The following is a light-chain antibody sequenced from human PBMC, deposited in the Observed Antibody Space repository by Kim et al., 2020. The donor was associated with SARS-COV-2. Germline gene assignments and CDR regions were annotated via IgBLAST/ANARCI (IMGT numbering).Light chain of an antibody. CDR1: QSISSW. CDR3: QQYNSYPMYT. Sequence: DIQMTQSPSTLSASVGDRVTITCRASQSISSWLAWYQQKPGKAPKLLIYDASSLESGVPSRFSGSGSGTGFTLTISSLQPDDFATYYCQQYNSYPMYTFGQGTKLEI. CDR2: DAS. V-gene: IGKV1-5*01. J-gene: IGKJ2*01.